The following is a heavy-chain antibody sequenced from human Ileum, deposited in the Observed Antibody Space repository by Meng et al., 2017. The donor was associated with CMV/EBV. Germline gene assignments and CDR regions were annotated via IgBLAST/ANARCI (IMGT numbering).Heavy chain of an antibody. CDR3: AKDRQYYDFWSGTFDY. D-gene: IGHD3-3*01. CDR1: GFTFSSYG. V-gene: IGHV3-33*06. CDR2: IWYDGSNK. J-gene: IGHJ4*02. Sequence: GGSLRLSCAASGFTFSSYGMHWVRQAPGKGLEWVAVIWYDGSNKYYADSVKGRFTISRDNSKNTLYLQMNSLRAEDTAVYYCAKDRQYYDFWSGTFDYWGQGTLVTGSS.